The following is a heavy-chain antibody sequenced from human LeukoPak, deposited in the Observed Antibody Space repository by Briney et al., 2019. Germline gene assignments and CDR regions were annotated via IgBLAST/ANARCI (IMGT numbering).Heavy chain of an antibody. CDR3: ARGEMATIEDAFDI. J-gene: IGHJ3*02. V-gene: IGHV4-39*07. CDR1: GDSIRSTTFY. CDR2: IYYSGNT. Sequence: SETLSLTCTVSGDSIRSTTFYWGWIRQPPGKGLEWIGSIYYSGNTYYNPSLMSRVTISVDTSKNQFSLKLSSVTAADTAVYYCARGEMATIEDAFDIWGQGTMVTVSS. D-gene: IGHD5-24*01.